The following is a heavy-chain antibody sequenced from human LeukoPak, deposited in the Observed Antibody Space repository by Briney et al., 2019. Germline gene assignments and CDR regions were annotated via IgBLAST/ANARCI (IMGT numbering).Heavy chain of an antibody. D-gene: IGHD2-2*01. J-gene: IGHJ4*02. CDR3: ARLYGLPAAYYFDY. CDR2: INHSGST. CDR1: GGSISSSSYY. Sequence: SETLSLTCTVSGGSISSSSYYWGWIRQPPGRGLEWIGEINHSGSTNYNPSLKSRVTISVDTSKNKFSLKLCSVTAADTAVYYCARLYGLPAAYYFDYWGQGTLVTVSS. V-gene: IGHV4-39*07.